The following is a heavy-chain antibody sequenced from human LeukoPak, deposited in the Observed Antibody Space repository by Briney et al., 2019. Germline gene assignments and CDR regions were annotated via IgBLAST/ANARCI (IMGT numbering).Heavy chain of an antibody. CDR2: IYHSGST. V-gene: IGHV4-4*02. Sequence: SETLSLTCAVSGGSISSSNWWSWVRQPPGKGLEWIGSIYHSGSTYYNPSLKSRVTISVDTSKNQFSLKLSSVTATDTAVYYCARVTDSWGQGTLVTVSS. J-gene: IGHJ4*02. CDR3: ARVTDS. CDR1: GGSISSSNW.